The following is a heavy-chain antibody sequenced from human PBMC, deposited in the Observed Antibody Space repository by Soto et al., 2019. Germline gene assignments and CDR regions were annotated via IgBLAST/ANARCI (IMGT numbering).Heavy chain of an antibody. Sequence: QVQLVQSGAEVKKPGSSVKVSCKASGGTFSSYTISWVRQAPGQGLEWMGRIIPILGIANYAQKFQGRVTSTADKSTSTAYMELSSLRSEDTAVYYCAREEGCSGGSCYTGYYGMDVWGQGTTVTVSS. J-gene: IGHJ6*02. CDR1: GGTFSSYT. CDR2: IIPILGIA. D-gene: IGHD2-15*01. CDR3: AREEGCSGGSCYTGYYGMDV. V-gene: IGHV1-69*08.